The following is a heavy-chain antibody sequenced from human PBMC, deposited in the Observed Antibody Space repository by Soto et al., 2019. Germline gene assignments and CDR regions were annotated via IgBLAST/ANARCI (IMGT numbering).Heavy chain of an antibody. V-gene: IGHV5-51*01. J-gene: IGHJ3*02. CDR1: GDSCTSYW. Sequence: XESMKISFKGAGDSCTSYWIGWVRQMPGKGLEWMGIIYPGDSDTRYSPSFQGQVTISADKSISTAYLQWSSLKASDTAMYYCARPHYDSSGYSRWAFDIWGQGTMVTVSS. CDR2: IYPGDSDT. D-gene: IGHD3-22*01. CDR3: ARPHYDSSGYSRWAFDI.